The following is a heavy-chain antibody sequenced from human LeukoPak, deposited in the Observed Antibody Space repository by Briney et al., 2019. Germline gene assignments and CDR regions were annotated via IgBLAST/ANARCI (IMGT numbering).Heavy chain of an antibody. CDR2: ISSSSSYI. J-gene: IGHJ4*02. D-gene: IGHD3-3*01. V-gene: IGHV3-21*01. CDR3: ARLAYYHEVSGYTFDY. Sequence: GGSLRLSCAASGFTFSSYSMNWVRQAPGKGLEWVSSISSSSSYIYYADSVKGRFTISRDNAKNSLYLQMNSLRAEDTAVYYCARLAYYHEVSGYTFDYWGQGTLVTVSS. CDR1: GFTFSSYS.